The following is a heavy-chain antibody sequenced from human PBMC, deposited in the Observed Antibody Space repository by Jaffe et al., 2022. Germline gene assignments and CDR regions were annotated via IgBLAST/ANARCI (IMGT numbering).Heavy chain of an antibody. Sequence: QVQLVQSGAEVKKPGASVKVSCKASGYTFTGYYMHWVRQAPGQGLEWMGRINPNSGGTNYAQKFQGRVTMTRDTSISTAYMELSRLRSDDTAVYYCAREDIVVVPAAHFPVDYWGQGTLVTVSS. CDR2: INPNSGGT. CDR1: GYTFTGYY. V-gene: IGHV1-2*06. D-gene: IGHD2-2*01. CDR3: AREDIVVVPAAHFPVDY. J-gene: IGHJ4*02.